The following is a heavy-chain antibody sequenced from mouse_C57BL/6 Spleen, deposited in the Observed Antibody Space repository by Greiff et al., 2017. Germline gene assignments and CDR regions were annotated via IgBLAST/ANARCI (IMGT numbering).Heavy chain of an antibody. D-gene: IGHD2-4*01. Sequence: LVESGPELVKPGASVKISCKASGYSFTDYNMNWVKQSNGKSLEWIGVINPNDGTTSYNQKFQGKATLTADQSSSTAYMQLNSLTSENSAVYYCAKAYDYDRGAMDDWGQGTSVTVSS. CDR1: GYSFTDYN. CDR3: AKAYDYDRGAMDD. J-gene: IGHJ4*01. V-gene: IGHV1-39*01. CDR2: INPNDGTT.